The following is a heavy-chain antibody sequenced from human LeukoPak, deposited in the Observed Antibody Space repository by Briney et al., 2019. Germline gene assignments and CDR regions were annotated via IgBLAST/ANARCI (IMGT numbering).Heavy chain of an antibody. CDR3: ARGQYYYGSGSFPPLNWFDP. J-gene: IGHJ5*02. CDR2: IYYSGST. V-gene: IGHV4-31*03. Sequence: SQTLSLTCTVSGGSISSGGYYWRWIRQHPGKGLEWIGYIYYSGSTYYNPSLKSRVTISVDTSKNQFSLKLSSVTAADTAVYYCARGQYYYGSGSFPPLNWFDPWGQGTLVTVSS. CDR1: GGSISSGGYY. D-gene: IGHD3-10*01.